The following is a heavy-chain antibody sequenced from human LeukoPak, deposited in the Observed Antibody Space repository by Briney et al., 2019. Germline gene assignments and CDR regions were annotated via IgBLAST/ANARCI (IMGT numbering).Heavy chain of an antibody. V-gene: IGHV3-21*01. Sequence: GGPLRLSCAASGFTFSSYSMNWVRQAPGKGLELVSSISSSSSYIYYANSVKGRFTISRDNAKNSPYLQMNSLRAEDTAVYYCARTVFGKPFDYWGQGTLVTVSS. CDR2: ISSSSSYI. CDR3: ARTVFGKPFDY. J-gene: IGHJ4*02. D-gene: IGHD3-3*01. CDR1: GFTFSSYS.